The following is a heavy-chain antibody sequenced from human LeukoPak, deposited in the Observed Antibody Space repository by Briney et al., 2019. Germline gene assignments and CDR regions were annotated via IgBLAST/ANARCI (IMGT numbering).Heavy chain of an antibody. V-gene: IGHV1-2*02. J-gene: IGHJ5*02. CDR1: GYIFTHYY. CDR2: INPNSGGT. D-gene: IGHD3-10*01. CDR3: ARDPLYYYGSGSYGS. Sequence: ASVKVSCKASGYIFTHYYIHWMRQAPGQGLEWMGWINPNSGGTNYAQKFQGRVTMTRDTSISTAYMELSRLRSDDTAVYYCARDPLYYYGSGSYGSWGQGTLVTVSS.